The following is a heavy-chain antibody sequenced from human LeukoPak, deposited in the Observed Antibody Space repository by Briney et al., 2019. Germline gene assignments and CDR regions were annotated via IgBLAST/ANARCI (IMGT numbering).Heavy chain of an antibody. CDR1: GFTFSSYA. CDR3: ARVGGGHLGFDY. Sequence: GGSLRLSCAASGFTFSSYAMHWVRQAPGKGLEWVAVISYDGSNKYYADSVKGRFTISRDNSKNTLYLQMNSLRAEDTAVYYCARVGGGHLGFDYWGQGTLVTVSS. V-gene: IGHV3-30-3*01. J-gene: IGHJ4*02. D-gene: IGHD2-15*01. CDR2: ISYDGSNK.